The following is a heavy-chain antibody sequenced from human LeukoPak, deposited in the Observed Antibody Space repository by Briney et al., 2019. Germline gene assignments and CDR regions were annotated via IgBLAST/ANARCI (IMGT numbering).Heavy chain of an antibody. D-gene: IGHD3-10*01. Sequence: GGSLRLSCAASGFTFSSYAMHWVRQAPGKGLEWVAVISYDGSNKYYADSVKGRFTISRDNSKNTLYLQMNSLRAEDTAVYYCAKAAAMVRGVTSPLDYWGQGTLVTVSS. J-gene: IGHJ4*02. V-gene: IGHV3-30-3*01. CDR1: GFTFSSYA. CDR3: AKAAAMVRGVTSPLDY. CDR2: ISYDGSNK.